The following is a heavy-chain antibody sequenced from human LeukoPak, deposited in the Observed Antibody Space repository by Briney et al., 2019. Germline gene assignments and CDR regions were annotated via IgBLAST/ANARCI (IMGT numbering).Heavy chain of an antibody. CDR1: GGSICSYY. J-gene: IGHJ5*02. CDR2: IYYSGST. CDR3: ARGTYDSSGPNWFDP. Sequence: PSETLSLTCTVSGGSICSYYWSWIRQPPGKGLEWIGYIYYSGSTNYNPSLKSRVTISVDTSKNQFSLKLSSVTAADTAVYYCARGTYDSSGPNWFDPWGQGTLVTVSS. D-gene: IGHD3-22*01. V-gene: IGHV4-59*01.